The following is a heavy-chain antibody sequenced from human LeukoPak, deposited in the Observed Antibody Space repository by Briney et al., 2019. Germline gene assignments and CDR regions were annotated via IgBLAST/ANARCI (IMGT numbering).Heavy chain of an antibody. D-gene: IGHD2-15*01. Sequence: SETLSLTCTVSGVSVSSDNYYWNWTRQPAGKGLERIGRIYASGTTNYNPSLKSRITISVDTSKNQFSLRLSSVTAADTAVYYCAREAVVQHYYYYMDVWDKGTTVTVSS. CDR1: GVSVSSDNYY. CDR2: IYASGTT. CDR3: AREAVVQHYYYYMDV. V-gene: IGHV4-61*02. J-gene: IGHJ6*03.